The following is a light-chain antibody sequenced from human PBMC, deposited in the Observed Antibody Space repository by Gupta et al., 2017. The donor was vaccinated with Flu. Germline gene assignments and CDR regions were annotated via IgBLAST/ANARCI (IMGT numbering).Light chain of an antibody. CDR1: QSVGSDH. CDR2: VPT. Sequence: MVLTQSPATLSLPLGDKATLSCRATQSVGSDHLSWYPQKPGQAPRVLVYVPTKRATGVPDRFAGRGSGTDFTLTISRLEAADSGIYFCQQYDGSCTFGPGTKVEIK. J-gene: IGKJ3*01. V-gene: IGKV3-20*01. CDR3: QQYDGSCT.